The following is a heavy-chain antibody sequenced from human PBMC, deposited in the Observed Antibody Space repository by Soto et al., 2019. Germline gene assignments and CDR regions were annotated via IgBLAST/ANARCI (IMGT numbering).Heavy chain of an antibody. D-gene: IGHD2-8*01. Sequence: QVQLVESVGGVVQPGRSLRLYCAVSRFTFSNYAMHWVRQAPGKGLEWVAIVSDDGSSKYYADSVKGRFTISRDNSKNTLYVQMNSLRDEDTAVYYCARELYRALDIWGQGTTVAVSS. CDR1: RFTFSNYA. V-gene: IGHV3-30*14. J-gene: IGHJ3*02. CDR2: VSDDGSSK. CDR3: ARELYRALDI.